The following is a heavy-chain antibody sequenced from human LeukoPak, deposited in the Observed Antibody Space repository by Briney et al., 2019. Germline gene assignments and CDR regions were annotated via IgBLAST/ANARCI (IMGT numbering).Heavy chain of an antibody. Sequence: ASVNVSCKSSGYTFTSYGISWVRQAPGQGLEWMGWISAYNGNTNYAQKPQGRVTMTTDTSTSTAYMELRSLRSDDTAVYYCARFNWNYGLYYFDYWGQGTLVTVSS. J-gene: IGHJ4*02. D-gene: IGHD1-7*01. V-gene: IGHV1-18*01. CDR2: ISAYNGNT. CDR3: ARFNWNYGLYYFDY. CDR1: GYTFTSYG.